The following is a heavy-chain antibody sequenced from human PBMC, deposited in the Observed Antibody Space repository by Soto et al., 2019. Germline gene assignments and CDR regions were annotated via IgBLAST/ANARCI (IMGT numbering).Heavy chain of an antibody. CDR1: GFIFSNYP. Sequence: QVQLVESGGGVVQPGRSLRLSCAASGFIFSNYPMHWVRQAPGKGLEWVTFILSDGSGEQYADSVKGRFTISRDNSKNTLFLRMNSLRVEDTAVYYCAREDYWGQGTLVTVSS. CDR3: AREDY. J-gene: IGHJ4*02. V-gene: IGHV3-30*04. CDR2: ILSDGSGE.